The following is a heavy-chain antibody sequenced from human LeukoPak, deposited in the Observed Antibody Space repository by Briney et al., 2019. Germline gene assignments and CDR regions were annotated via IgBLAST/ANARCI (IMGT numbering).Heavy chain of an antibody. V-gene: IGHV1-18*01. CDR3: ARDHGAYYYGSGSFFDY. D-gene: IGHD3-10*01. Sequence: ASVKVSCKASGYTFTSYGISWVRQAPGQGLEWMGWISAYNGNTNYAQKLQGRVTMTTDTSTSTAYMELRSLRSDDTAVYYCARDHGAYYYGSGSFFDYWGQGTLVTVSS. CDR2: ISAYNGNT. J-gene: IGHJ4*02. CDR1: GYTFTSYG.